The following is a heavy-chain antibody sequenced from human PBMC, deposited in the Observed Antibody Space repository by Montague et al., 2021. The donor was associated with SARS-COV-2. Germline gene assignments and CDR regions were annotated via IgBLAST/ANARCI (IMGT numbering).Heavy chain of an antibody. D-gene: IGHD1-20*01. CDR3: ARASSFGIPGRFES. CDR1: DDSISGYY. CDR2: INYSGTS. Sequence: SETLSLTCSINDDSISGYYWAWIRQPPGEGLEWIGFINYSGTSTYSPSLKRRGTITIYTSKKECSLRLTSLTPADTAMYFCARASSFGIPGRFESWGQGSQVTVSS. V-gene: IGHV4-59*12. J-gene: IGHJ4*02.